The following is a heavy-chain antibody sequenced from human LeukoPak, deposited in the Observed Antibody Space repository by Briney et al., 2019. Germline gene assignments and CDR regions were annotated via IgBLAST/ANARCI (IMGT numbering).Heavy chain of an antibody. V-gene: IGHV1-2*02. CDR2: INPNSGGT. J-gene: IGHJ5*02. Sequence: GASVKVSCKASGYTFTGYYMHWVRQAPGQGLEWMGWINPNSGGTNYAQKFQGRVTMTRDTSISTAYMELSRLRSDDTAVYYCARGPPVLTIFGVVIILDPDGWFDPWGQGTLVTVSS. CDR1: GYTFTGYY. CDR3: ARGPPVLTIFGVVIILDPDGWFDP. D-gene: IGHD3-3*01.